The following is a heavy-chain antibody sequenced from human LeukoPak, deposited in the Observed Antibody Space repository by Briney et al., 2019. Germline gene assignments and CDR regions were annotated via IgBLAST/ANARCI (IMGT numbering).Heavy chain of an antibody. CDR1: GFTFSDYY. J-gene: IGHJ4*02. Sequence: GGSLRLSCAASGFTFSDYYMSWLRQSPGNGLEWVSYTSTSGSTIYYADSVKGRFTVSRDNAKNSLFLQMNSLRAEDTAVYYCARVVSENSGYQGYWGQGTLVTVSS. CDR2: TSTSGSTI. V-gene: IGHV3-11*04. D-gene: IGHD3-22*01. CDR3: ARVVSENSGYQGY.